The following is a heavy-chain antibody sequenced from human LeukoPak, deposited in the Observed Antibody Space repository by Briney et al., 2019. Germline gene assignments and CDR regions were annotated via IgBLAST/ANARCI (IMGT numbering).Heavy chain of an antibody. CDR2: IFPSGGEI. CDR3: AKAKLGYCSGGSCYGY. D-gene: IGHD2-15*01. V-gene: IGHV3-23*01. J-gene: IGHJ4*02. CDR1: GFTFSTFA. Sequence: GGSLRLSCAASGFTFSTFAMIWVRQPPGKGLEWVSSIFPSGGEIHYADSVRGRFTISRDNSKSTLSLQMNSLRAEDTAIYYCAKAKLGYCSGGSCYGYWGQGTLVTVSS.